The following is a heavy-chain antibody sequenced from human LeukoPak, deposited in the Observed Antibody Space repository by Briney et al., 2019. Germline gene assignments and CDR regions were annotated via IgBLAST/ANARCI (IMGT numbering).Heavy chain of an antibody. Sequence: GRSLRLSCAASGFTFSSYGMHWVRQAPGKGLEWVAVISYDGSNKYYADSVKGRFTISRDNSKNTLYLQMNSLRAEDTAVYCCAKRAPKEYYPMFDPWGQGTLVTVSS. D-gene: IGHD3-10*01. CDR2: ISYDGSNK. J-gene: IGHJ5*02. V-gene: IGHV3-30*18. CDR3: AKRAPKEYYPMFDP. CDR1: GFTFSSYG.